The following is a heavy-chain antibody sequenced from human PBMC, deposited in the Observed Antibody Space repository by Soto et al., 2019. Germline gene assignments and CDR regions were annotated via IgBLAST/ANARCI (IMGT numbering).Heavy chain of an antibody. CDR3: ARDAIAMVRGTNNWFDP. D-gene: IGHD3-10*01. J-gene: IGHJ5*02. CDR1: GFTFSNHA. CDR2: ISGNGIST. V-gene: IGHV3-23*01. Sequence: EVQLLESGGGLVQPGGSLRLSCAASGFTFSNHAMSWVRQAPGKGLEWVSAISGNGISTYYADSVRGRCTISRDNSKNTLYLQMNRLRADDTAVYYCARDAIAMVRGTNNWFDPWGQGTLVTVST.